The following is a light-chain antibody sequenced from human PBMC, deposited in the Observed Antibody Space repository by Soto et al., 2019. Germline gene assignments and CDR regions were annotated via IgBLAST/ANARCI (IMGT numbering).Light chain of an antibody. Sequence: QSALTQTPSASATPGQRVTISCSGTNSNIGSNTITWYQQLPGTAPKRLIHSNNQRPSGVPDRFSASKSVTSASLAISGLQSEDEADYYCATWDDSLNGYVFGTGTKVTVL. J-gene: IGLJ1*01. CDR2: SNN. CDR3: ATWDDSLNGYV. V-gene: IGLV1-44*01. CDR1: NSNIGSNT.